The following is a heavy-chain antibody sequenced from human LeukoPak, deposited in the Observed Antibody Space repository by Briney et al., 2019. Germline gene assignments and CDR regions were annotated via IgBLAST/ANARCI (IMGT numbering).Heavy chain of an antibody. CDR1: GYTLTSYD. D-gene: IGHD3-22*01. Sequence: ASVKVSCKASGYTLTSYDINWVRQATGQGLEWMGWMNPNSGNTGYAQKFQGRVTMTRNTSISTAYMELSSLRSEDTAVYYCARSPHYYDSSGYYFDYWGQGTLVTVSS. J-gene: IGHJ4*02. V-gene: IGHV1-8*01. CDR3: ARSPHYYDSSGYYFDY. CDR2: MNPNSGNT.